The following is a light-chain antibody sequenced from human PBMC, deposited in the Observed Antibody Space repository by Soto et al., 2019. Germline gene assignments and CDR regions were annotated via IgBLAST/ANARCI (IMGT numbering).Light chain of an antibody. CDR3: TSWTTSTTMI. CDR2: DVN. J-gene: IGLJ2*01. V-gene: IGLV2-14*03. CDR1: SSDIGAYNF. Sequence: QSVLTQPASVSESLGQSITSSCTGTSSDIGAYNFVSWYQQHPGKAPKLMLYDVNIRPSGVSNRFSGSKSGNTASLTISGLQAEDEADYYCTSWTTSTTMIFGGGTKLTVL.